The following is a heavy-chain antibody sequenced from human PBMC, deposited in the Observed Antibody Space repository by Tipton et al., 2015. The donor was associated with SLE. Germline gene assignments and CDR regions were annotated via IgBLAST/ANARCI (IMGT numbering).Heavy chain of an antibody. Sequence: SLRLSCAASGSTFSSYGMSWVRQAPGKGLEWVSAISGSGGSTYYADSVKGRFTISRDNSKNTLYLQMNSLRAEDTAVYYCAKDPYSSSWFYFDYWGQGTLVTVSS. J-gene: IGHJ4*02. V-gene: IGHV3-23*01. D-gene: IGHD6-13*01. CDR3: AKDPYSSSWFYFDY. CDR1: GSTFSSYG. CDR2: ISGSGGST.